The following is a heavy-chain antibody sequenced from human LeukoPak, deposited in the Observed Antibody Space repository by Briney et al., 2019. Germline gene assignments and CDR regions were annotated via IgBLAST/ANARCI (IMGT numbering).Heavy chain of an antibody. J-gene: IGHJ4*02. D-gene: IGHD4/OR15-4a*01. CDR1: GFTFSNYS. CDR2: ISTRSSYI. CDR3: ARDVDYANPRHDY. Sequence: GGSLRLSCAASGFTFSNYSMNWVRQAPGKGLEWVSSISTRSSYIYHADSVKGRFTISRDNAKNSLYLQMNSLRAEDTAVYYCARDVDYANPRHDYWGQGTLVTVSS. V-gene: IGHV3-21*01.